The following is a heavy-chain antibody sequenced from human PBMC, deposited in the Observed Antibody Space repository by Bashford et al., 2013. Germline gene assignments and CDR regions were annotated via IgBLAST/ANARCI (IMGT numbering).Heavy chain of an antibody. V-gene: IGHV4-39*01. D-gene: IGHD3-10*01. CDR2: VSHRGNS. CDR3: ANTVRYGSGSYFAY. CDR1: GGSIGSGIYY. J-gene: IGHJ4*02. Sequence: SETLSLTCTVSGGSIGSGIYYWGWIRQSHGTGLEWIGSVSHRGNSFYNSSLKSRVTVSVDTSKSQLSLNLRSVTAADTAVYYCANTVRYGSGSYFAYWGQGTPVTVSS.